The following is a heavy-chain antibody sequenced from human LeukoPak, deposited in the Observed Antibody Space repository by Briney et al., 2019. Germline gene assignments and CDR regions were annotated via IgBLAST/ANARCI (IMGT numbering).Heavy chain of an antibody. D-gene: IGHD1/OR15-1a*01. CDR1: GYTFTSYG. J-gene: IGHJ5*02. Sequence: ASVKVSCTASGYTFTSYGISWVRQAPGQGLEWMGWISAYNGNTNYAQKLQGRVTMTTDTSTSTPYMELRSLRSDDTAVYYCARDIGEQNWFDPWGQGTLVTVSS. CDR3: ARDIGEQNWFDP. CDR2: ISAYNGNT. V-gene: IGHV1-18*01.